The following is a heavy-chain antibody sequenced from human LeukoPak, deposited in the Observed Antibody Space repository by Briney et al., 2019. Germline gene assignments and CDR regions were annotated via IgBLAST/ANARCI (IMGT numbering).Heavy chain of an antibody. D-gene: IGHD2-15*01. CDR1: GGTFSSYA. CDR3: ARDRCSGGSCYRIL. J-gene: IGHJ4*02. Sequence: ASVKVSCKASGGTFSSYAISWVRQAPGQGLEWMGGIIPIFGTANYAQKLQGRVTITADESTSTAYMELSSLRSEDTAVYYCARDRCSGGSCYRILWGQGTLVTVSS. V-gene: IGHV1-69*13. CDR2: IIPIFGTA.